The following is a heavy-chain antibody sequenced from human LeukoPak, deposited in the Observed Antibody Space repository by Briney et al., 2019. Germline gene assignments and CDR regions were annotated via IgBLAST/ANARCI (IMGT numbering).Heavy chain of an antibody. V-gene: IGHV3-30*03. CDR2: ISYDGSNE. CDR3: ARRDGDYDYFDY. Sequence: GGSLRLSCAASGFTFSSYSMNWVRQAPGKGLEWVAVISYDGSNEYSADSVKGRFTMSRDNSKNTLYLQMNSLRAEDTAVYYCARRDGDYDYFDYWGQGTLVTVSS. J-gene: IGHJ4*02. CDR1: GFTFSSYS. D-gene: IGHD4-17*01.